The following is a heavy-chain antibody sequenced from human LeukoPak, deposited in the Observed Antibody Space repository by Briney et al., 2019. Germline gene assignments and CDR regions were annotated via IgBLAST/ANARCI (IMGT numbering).Heavy chain of an antibody. CDR2: IWYDGSNK. D-gene: IGHD3-16*01. Sequence: GGSLRLSCAASGFTFSSYGMHWVRQAPGKGLEWVAVIWYDGSNKYYADSVKGRFTISRDNSKNTLYLQMNSLRAEDTAVYYCARVRMGDDFNPFDYWGQGTLVTVSS. CDR1: GFTFSSYG. V-gene: IGHV3-33*01. CDR3: ARVRMGDDFNPFDY. J-gene: IGHJ4*02.